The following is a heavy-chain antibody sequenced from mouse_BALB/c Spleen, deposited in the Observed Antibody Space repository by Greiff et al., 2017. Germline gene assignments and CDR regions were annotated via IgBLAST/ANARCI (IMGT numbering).Heavy chain of an antibody. J-gene: IGHJ4*01. CDR2: IRLKSNNYAT. CDR3: TRSKNGSSYYYYAMDY. D-gene: IGHD1-1*01. V-gene: IGHV6-6*02. CDR1: GFTFSNYW. Sequence: DVMLVESGGGLVQPGGSMKLSCVASGFTFSNYWMNWVRQSPEKGLEWVAEIRLKSNNYATHYAESVKGRFTISRDDSKSSVYLQMNNLRAEDTGIYYCTRSKNGSSYYYYAMDYWGQGTSVTVSS.